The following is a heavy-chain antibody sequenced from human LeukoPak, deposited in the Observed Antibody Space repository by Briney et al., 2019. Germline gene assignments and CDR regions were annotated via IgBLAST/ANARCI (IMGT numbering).Heavy chain of an antibody. D-gene: IGHD6-13*01. CDR3: ANLIAAAGKMDV. V-gene: IGHV3-21*01. CDR2: ISSSSSYI. J-gene: IGHJ6*04. Sequence: GGSLRLSCAASGFTFSSYSMNWVRQAPGKGLECVSSISSSSSYIYYADSVKGRFTISRDNAKNSLYLQMNSLRAEDTAVYYCANLIAAAGKMDVWGKGTTVTISS. CDR1: GFTFSSYS.